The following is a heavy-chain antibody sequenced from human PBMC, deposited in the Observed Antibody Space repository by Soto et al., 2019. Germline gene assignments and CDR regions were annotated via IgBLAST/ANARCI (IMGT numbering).Heavy chain of an antibody. CDR2: ISYDGSSK. D-gene: IGHD6-13*01. J-gene: IGHJ4*02. Sequence: QVQLVESGGGVVQPGRSLRLSCAASGFTFSSYGMHWVRQAPGKGLEWVAVISYDGSSKYYADSVKGRFTISRDNSKNTLYLQMNSLRAEDTAVYYCAKDRSSSWTLDYWGQGTLVTVSS. CDR1: GFTFSSYG. CDR3: AKDRSSSWTLDY. V-gene: IGHV3-30*18.